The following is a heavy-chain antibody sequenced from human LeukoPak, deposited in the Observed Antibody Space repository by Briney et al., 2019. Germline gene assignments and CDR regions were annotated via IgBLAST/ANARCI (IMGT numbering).Heavy chain of an antibody. CDR1: GFYFANYA. CDR2: TVGGGSPNT. J-gene: IGHJ4*02. D-gene: IGHD2-15*01. Sequence: GGSLRLSCAASGFYFANYAMSRVRQAPGKGLEWVSATVGGGSPNTYHADSVKGRFTISRDNSKNTLFLQMNSLRAEDTAIYYCTKAPIVSCSGAFCYPFDSWGQGTLVTVSS. CDR3: TKAPIVSCSGAFCYPFDS. V-gene: IGHV3-23*01.